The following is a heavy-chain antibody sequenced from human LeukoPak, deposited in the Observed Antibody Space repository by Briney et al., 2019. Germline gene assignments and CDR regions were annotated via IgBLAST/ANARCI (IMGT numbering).Heavy chain of an antibody. D-gene: IGHD6-13*01. Sequence: GGSLRLSCAASGFTFSSYGMHWVRQAPGKGLEGVADISYDGSNKYYAESVKGRFTLSRDNSKHTLYRQMNSLRAEDTAVYYCAKDPDGIAAAGTVGDYFDYWGQGTLVTVSS. CDR2: ISYDGSNK. CDR3: AKDPDGIAAAGTVGDYFDY. V-gene: IGHV3-30*18. CDR1: GFTFSSYG. J-gene: IGHJ4*02.